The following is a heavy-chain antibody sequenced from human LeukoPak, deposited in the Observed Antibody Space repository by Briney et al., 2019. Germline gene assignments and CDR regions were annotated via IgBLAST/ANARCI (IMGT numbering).Heavy chain of an antibody. Sequence: PGGSLRLSCAASGFTFSNAWMSWVRQAPGKGLEWVGRIESKTDGGTTDYAAPVKGRFTISRDDSKNTLYLQMNSLKTEDTAVYYCTTKFSYDAFDIWGQGTMVTVSS. CDR1: GFTFSNAW. CDR2: IESKTDGGTT. J-gene: IGHJ3*02. CDR3: TTKFSYDAFDI. V-gene: IGHV3-15*04.